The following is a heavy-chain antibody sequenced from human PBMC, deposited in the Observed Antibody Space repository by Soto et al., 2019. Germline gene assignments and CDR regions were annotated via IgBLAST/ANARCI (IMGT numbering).Heavy chain of an antibody. CDR1: GFTFNTYS. CDR2: IDTSSSFI. V-gene: IGHV3-21*01. Sequence: EVQLVESGGGLVKPGGSLRLSCAASGFTFNTYSMNWVRQAPGKGLEWVSSIDTSSSFIYYGGSLKGRFTISRDNAKNSLYLQMNNLKAEDTAAYYCARDGEYSDYENWYFDLWGRGTLVTVSS. J-gene: IGHJ2*01. CDR3: ARDGEYSDYENWYFDL. D-gene: IGHD5-12*01.